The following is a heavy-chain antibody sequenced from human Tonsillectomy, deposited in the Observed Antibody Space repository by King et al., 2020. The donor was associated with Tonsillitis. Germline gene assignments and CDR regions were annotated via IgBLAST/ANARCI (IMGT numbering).Heavy chain of an antibody. CDR1: GGSVSSSSYY. CDR2: TFDSGST. CDR3: ARGSENAFDI. V-gene: IGHV4-39*01. J-gene: IGHJ3*02. Sequence: QLQESGPGLVKPSETLSLTCTVSGGSVSSSSYYWGWIRQPPGKGLEWIGTTFDSGSTYYNPSLKSRLSISEDMSKNQFSLRLTSVTAADTAVYFCARGSENAFDIWGPGTMVTVSS.